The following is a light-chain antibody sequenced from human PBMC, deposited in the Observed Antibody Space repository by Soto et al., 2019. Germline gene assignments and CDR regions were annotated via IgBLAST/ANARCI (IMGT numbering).Light chain of an antibody. Sequence: DIWMTQSPSSVSASVGDTVTITCRASEGISSWLAWYQQKPGKAPKLLVYGATTLQSGVPSRFSGSGSGTYFTLAITNVQPEDCASYYCQQTNTFPYTFGQDTKLEIE. J-gene: IGKJ2*01. CDR1: EGISSW. CDR3: QQTNTFPYT. CDR2: GAT. V-gene: IGKV1-12*01.